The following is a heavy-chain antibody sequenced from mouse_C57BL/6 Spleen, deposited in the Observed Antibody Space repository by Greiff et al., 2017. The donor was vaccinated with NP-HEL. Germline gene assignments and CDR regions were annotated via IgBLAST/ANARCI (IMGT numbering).Heavy chain of an antibody. CDR1: GYTFTSYW. J-gene: IGHJ3*01. Sequence: QVHVKQSGAELAKPGASVKLSCKASGYTFTSYWMHWVKQRPGQGLEWIGYINPSSGYTKYNQKFKDKATLTADKSSSTAYMQLSSLTYEDSAVYYCARGDYDYDEGFAYWGQGTLVTVSA. D-gene: IGHD2-4*01. CDR2: INPSSGYT. V-gene: IGHV1-7*01. CDR3: ARGDYDYDEGFAY.